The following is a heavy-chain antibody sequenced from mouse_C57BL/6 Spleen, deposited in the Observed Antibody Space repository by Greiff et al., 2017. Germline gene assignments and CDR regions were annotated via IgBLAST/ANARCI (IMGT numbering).Heavy chain of an antibody. Sequence: DVMLVESGGGLVQPGGSLKLSCAASGFTFSDYYMYWVRQTPEKRLEWVAYISNGGGSTYYHDTVKGRFTISRDKAKNTLYLQMSRLNSADTALYYFAGRGSSYACDYGGQGTSVTVSS. V-gene: IGHV5-12*01. CDR1: GFTFSDYY. CDR2: ISNGGGST. CDR3: AGRGSSYACDY. D-gene: IGHD1-1*01. J-gene: IGHJ4*01.